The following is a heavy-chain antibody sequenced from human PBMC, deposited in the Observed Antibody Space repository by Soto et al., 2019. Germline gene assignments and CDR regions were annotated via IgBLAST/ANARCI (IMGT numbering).Heavy chain of an antibody. CDR1: GGTFSSYA. D-gene: IGHD3-10*01. V-gene: IGHV1-69*13. Sequence: ASVQVSCKASGGTFSSYAISWVRQAPGQGLEGMGGIIPIFGTANYAQKFQGRVTITADESTSTAYMELSSLRSEDTAVYYCARDLVRLWFGELLSYYYYYGMDVWGQGTTVTV. CDR2: IIPIFGTA. J-gene: IGHJ6*02. CDR3: ARDLVRLWFGELLSYYYYYGMDV.